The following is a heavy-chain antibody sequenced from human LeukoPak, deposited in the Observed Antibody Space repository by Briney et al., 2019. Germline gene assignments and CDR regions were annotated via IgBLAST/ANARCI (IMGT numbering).Heavy chain of an antibody. CDR1: GGSISSYF. Sequence: SETLSLTCTVSGGSISSYFWSWIRQPPGKGLEWIGYIFYNGSTNYNPSLKSRVTISVDTSKNQFSLKLSSVTAADTAVYYCGRGASLTRVETRENYRDVGGKGTTVTVSS. J-gene: IGHJ6*03. V-gene: IGHV4-59*01. CDR3: GRGASLTRVETRENYRDV. D-gene: IGHD4-23*01. CDR2: IFYNGST.